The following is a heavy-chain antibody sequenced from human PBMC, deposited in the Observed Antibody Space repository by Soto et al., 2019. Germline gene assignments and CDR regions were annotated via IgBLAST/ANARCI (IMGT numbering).Heavy chain of an antibody. D-gene: IGHD2-2*01. CDR1: GFPFSTYA. V-gene: IGHV3-23*01. CDR2: INSSGGRT. J-gene: IGHJ4*02. CDR3: ATGSSFTFPSNTNFDY. Sequence: PGGSLRLSCAASGFPFSTYAMSWVRQAPGKGLEWVSTINSSGGRTYSADSMKGRFTISRDNSKNTVYLQMSSLRVEDTAVYYCATGSSFTFPSNTNFDYWGQGTLVTVSS.